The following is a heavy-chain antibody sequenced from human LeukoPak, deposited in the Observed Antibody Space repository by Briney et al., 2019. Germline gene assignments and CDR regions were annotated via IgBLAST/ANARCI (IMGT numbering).Heavy chain of an antibody. J-gene: IGHJ4*02. CDR1: GYTFTDYY. CDR2: VDPEDGET. CDR3: ARVPPPWLAYYFDY. D-gene: IGHD6-19*01. V-gene: IGHV1-69-2*01. Sequence: ASVKVSCKVSGYTFTDYYMHWVQQAPGKGLEWMGLVDPEDGETIYAEKFQGRVTITADTSTDTAYMELSSLRSEDTAVYYCARVPPPWLAYYFDYWGQGTLVTVSS.